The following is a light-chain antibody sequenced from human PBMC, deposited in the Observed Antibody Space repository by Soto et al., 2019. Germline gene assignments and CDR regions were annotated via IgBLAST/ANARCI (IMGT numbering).Light chain of an antibody. CDR2: WAS. Sequence: DIVLTQSPDSLAVSLGGRATINCKSSQSVLYSSNNKNYLAWYQQKPGQPPKLLLYWASTRESGVPDRFSGSGSGTDFTLTISGLQAEDVAVYYCQQYYSTPWTFGQGTKVEIK. CDR3: QQYYSTPWT. CDR1: QSVLYSSNNKNY. V-gene: IGKV4-1*01. J-gene: IGKJ1*01.